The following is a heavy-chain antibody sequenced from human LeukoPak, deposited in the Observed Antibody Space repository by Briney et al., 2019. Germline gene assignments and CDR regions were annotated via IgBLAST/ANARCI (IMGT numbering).Heavy chain of an antibody. J-gene: IGHJ4*02. V-gene: IGHV4-59*01. Sequence: PSETLSLTCTVSGGSISSYYWSWIRQPPGKGLEWIGYIYYSGSTNYNPSLKSRVTISVDTSKNQFSLKLSSVNAADTAVYYCAREQRGKYYYDSSGYYYFDYWGQGTLVTVSS. CDR2: IYYSGST. CDR1: GGSISSYY. CDR3: AREQRGKYYYDSSGYYYFDY. D-gene: IGHD3-22*01.